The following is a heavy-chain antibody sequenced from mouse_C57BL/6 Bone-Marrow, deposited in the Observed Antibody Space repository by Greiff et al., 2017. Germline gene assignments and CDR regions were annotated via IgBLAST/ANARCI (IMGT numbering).Heavy chain of an antibody. CDR2: IDPSDSYT. CDR1: GYTFTSYW. Sequence: QVQLQQPGAELVMPGASVKLSCKASGYTFTSYWMHWVQQRPGQGLEWIGEIDPSDSYTNYNQKFKGKSTLTVDKSSSTAYMQLSSLTSEDSAVYYCATGFFYWYFDVWGTGTTVTVSS. V-gene: IGHV1-69*01. CDR3: ATGFFYWYFDV. D-gene: IGHD3-1*01. J-gene: IGHJ1*03.